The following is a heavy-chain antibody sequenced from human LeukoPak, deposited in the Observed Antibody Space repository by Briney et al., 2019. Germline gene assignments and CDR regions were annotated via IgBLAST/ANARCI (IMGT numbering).Heavy chain of an antibody. CDR3: ARPELESVAPAYHYYGMDI. J-gene: IGHJ6*02. Sequence: GASVKVSCKASGYTFTSYYMHWVRQAPGQGLEWMGIINPSGGSTSYAQKFQGRVTMTRDTSTITVYMELSSLRSEDTAVYYCARPELESVAPAYHYYGMDIWGQGTTVTVYS. V-gene: IGHV1-46*01. D-gene: IGHD4-23*01. CDR1: GYTFTSYY. CDR2: INPSGGST.